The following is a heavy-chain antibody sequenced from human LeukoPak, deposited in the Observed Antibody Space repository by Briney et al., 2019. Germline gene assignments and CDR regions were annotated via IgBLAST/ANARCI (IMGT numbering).Heavy chain of an antibody. J-gene: IGHJ4*02. V-gene: IGHV6-1*01. CDR2: TYYRSKWYN. CDR1: GDSVSSNSAA. D-gene: IGHD5-18*01. CDR3: ARDWSSDTAMALAPFDY. Sequence: SQTLSLTCAISGDSVSSNSAAWNWIRQSPSRGLEWLGRTYYRSKWYNDYAVSVKSRITINPDTSKNQFSLQLNSVTPEDTAVYYCARDWSSDTAMALAPFDYWGQGTLVTVSS.